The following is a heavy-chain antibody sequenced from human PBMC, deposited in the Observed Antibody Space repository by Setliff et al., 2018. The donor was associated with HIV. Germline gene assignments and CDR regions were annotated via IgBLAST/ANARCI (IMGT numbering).Heavy chain of an antibody. CDR2: IYPQDSDT. J-gene: IGHJ3*01. CDR3: ARHRIDISLLVVQDPGPFDL. Sequence: GESLKISCTGSGYSFSNHWIGWVRQMPGRGLEWVAIIYPQDSDTRYSTSFEGHVTISADTSRYTAYLQWRALRASDTAIYYCARHRIDISLLVVQDPGPFDLWGRGTMVTVSS. V-gene: IGHV5-51*01. D-gene: IGHD3-3*02. CDR1: GYSFSNHW.